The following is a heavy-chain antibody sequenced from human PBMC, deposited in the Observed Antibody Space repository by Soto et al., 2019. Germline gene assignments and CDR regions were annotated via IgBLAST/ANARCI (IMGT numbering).Heavy chain of an antibody. J-gene: IGHJ5*02. Sequence: SETLSLTCTVSSGSVSSACYFWTWIRQPPGKGLEWIGSIYYSGTTYYNPSLKSPVTISVDTSKNQFSLKMTSLTAADTAVYYCARGLVFGVAIPLFDPWGQGTLVTVSS. CDR1: SGSVSSACYF. V-gene: IGHV4-61*01. CDR2: IYYSGTT. D-gene: IGHD3-3*01. CDR3: ARGLVFGVAIPLFDP.